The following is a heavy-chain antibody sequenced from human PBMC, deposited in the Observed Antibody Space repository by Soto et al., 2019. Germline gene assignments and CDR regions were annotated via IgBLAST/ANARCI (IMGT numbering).Heavy chain of an antibody. CDR2: IYYSGSA. D-gene: IGHD3-9*01. CDR1: GGSISSVDYY. J-gene: IGHJ4*02. CDR3: ARDILYRLDY. V-gene: IGHV4-30-4*01. Sequence: SETLSLTCTVSGGSISSVDYYWSWIRQPPGKGLEWIGYIYYSGSAYYNPSLKSRVTISVDTSKNQFSLKLSSVTAADTAVYYCARDILYRLDYWGQGVLVTVSS.